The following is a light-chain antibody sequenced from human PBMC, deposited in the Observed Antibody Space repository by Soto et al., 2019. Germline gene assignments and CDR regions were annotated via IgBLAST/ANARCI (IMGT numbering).Light chain of an antibody. CDR1: QSVLYSSNNKNY. J-gene: IGKJ1*01. V-gene: IGKV4-1*01. CDR3: QQYYSTPRT. Sequence: DILMTQSPPSLAVSLGERATINCKSSQSVLYSSNNKNYLAWYQQKPGQPPKLLIYWASTRESGVPDRFSGSGSGTDFTLTISSLQAEDVAVYYCQQYYSTPRTFGQGTKVDI. CDR2: WAS.